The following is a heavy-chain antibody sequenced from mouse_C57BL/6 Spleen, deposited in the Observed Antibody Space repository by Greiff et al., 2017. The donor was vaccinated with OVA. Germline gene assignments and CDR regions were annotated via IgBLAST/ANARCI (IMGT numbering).Heavy chain of an antibody. CDR3: ARSGQLRPAWFAY. J-gene: IGHJ3*01. Sequence: QVQLQQSGPGLVQPSQSLSITCTVSGFSLTSYGVHWVRQSPGKGLEWLGVIWSGGSTDYNAAFISRLSISKDNSKSQVFFKMNSLQADDTAIYYCARSGQLRPAWFAYWGQGTLVTVSA. D-gene: IGHD3-2*02. CDR2: IWSGGST. CDR1: GFSLTSYG. V-gene: IGHV2-2*01.